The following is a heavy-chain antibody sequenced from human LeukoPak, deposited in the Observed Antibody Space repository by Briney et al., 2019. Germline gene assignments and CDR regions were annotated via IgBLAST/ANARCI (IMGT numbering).Heavy chain of an antibody. J-gene: IGHJ4*02. CDR3: ARHLSAALIFDY. CDR2: IFSSGST. Sequence: SETLSLTCTVSGGSINNYYWSWIRQSAGTGLEWIGRIFSSGSTYYSPSLQSRVTMSLGTSKDRFSLKLTSVAAADTAVYYCARHLSAALIFDYWGQGILVTVSS. CDR1: GGSINNYY. V-gene: IGHV4-4*07. D-gene: IGHD2-15*01.